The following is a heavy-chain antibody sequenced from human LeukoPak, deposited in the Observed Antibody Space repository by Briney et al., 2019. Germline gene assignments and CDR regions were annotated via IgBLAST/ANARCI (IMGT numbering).Heavy chain of an antibody. CDR1: GFTFSYYA. J-gene: IGHJ4*02. D-gene: IGHD3-16*01. CDR2: IGASGTSE. CDR3: AKASWVSSTDAVR. Sequence: GGSLRLSCAASGFTFSYYAMSWVRQAPGKGLEWVGTIGASGTSEYYADSVKGRFTISRDNSKNTLFVQMNSLRVEDTAIYYCAKASWVSSTDAVRWGQGTLVTVSS. V-gene: IGHV3-23*01.